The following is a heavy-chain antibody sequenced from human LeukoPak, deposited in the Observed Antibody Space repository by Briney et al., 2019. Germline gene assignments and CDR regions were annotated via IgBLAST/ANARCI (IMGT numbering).Heavy chain of an antibody. D-gene: IGHD2/OR15-2a*01. CDR1: GLTFSSYW. CDR3: ARTRLSCDC. V-gene: IGHV3-7*01. Sequence: AGGSLRLSCAASGLTFSSYWMTWVRQAPGKGLEWVASINLDGSEKNYVDSVEGRFAISGDNAKKSLFLQMNSLRDEDTAVYYCARTRLSCDCWGQGTLVTVSS. J-gene: IGHJ4*02. CDR2: INLDGSEK.